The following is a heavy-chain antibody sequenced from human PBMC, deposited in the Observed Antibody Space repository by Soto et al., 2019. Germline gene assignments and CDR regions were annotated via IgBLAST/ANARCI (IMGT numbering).Heavy chain of an antibody. CDR2: IYYCGST. Sequence: PSETLSLTCTVSGGSISSYYWSWIRQPPGKGLEWIGYIYYCGSTNYNPSLKSRVTISVDTSKNQFSLKLSSVTAADTAVYYCARGVGGSGSIDYYGMDVWGQGTTVTVSS. CDR3: ARGVGGSGSIDYYGMDV. V-gene: IGHV4-59*01. J-gene: IGHJ6*02. CDR1: GGSISSYY. D-gene: IGHD3-10*01.